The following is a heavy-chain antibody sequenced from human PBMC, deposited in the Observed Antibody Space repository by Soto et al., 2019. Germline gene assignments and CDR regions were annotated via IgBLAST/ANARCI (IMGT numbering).Heavy chain of an antibody. D-gene: IGHD1-26*01. CDR3: ASGRELLQRTRYGMDV. V-gene: IGHV1-69*02. CDR2: IIPILGIA. J-gene: IGHJ6*02. Sequence: QVQLVQSGAEVKKPGSSVKVSCKASGGTFSSYTISWVRQAPGQGLEWMGRIIPILGIANYAQKFQGRVTITADKSTSTAYMELSSLRSEDTAVYYCASGRELLQRTRYGMDVWGLGTTVTVSS. CDR1: GGTFSSYT.